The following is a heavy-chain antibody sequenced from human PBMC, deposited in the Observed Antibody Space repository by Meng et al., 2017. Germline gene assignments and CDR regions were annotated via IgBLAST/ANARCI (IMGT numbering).Heavy chain of an antibody. V-gene: IGHV1-69*01. D-gene: IGHD2-21*02. CDR2: IIPIFGTA. Sequence: VQLVRSGAEVKKRGSSLKVSCKASGGTFSSYATSWVRQAPGQGLEWMEGIIPIFGTANYAQKFQGRVTITADESTSTAYMELSSLRSEDTAVYYCAREGPCGGDCSGFDYWGQGTLVTVSS. CDR3: AREGPCGGDCSGFDY. J-gene: IGHJ4*02. CDR1: GGTFSSYA.